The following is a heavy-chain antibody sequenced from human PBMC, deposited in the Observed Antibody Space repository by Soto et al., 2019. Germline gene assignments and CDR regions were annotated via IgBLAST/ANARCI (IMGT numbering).Heavy chain of an antibody. J-gene: IGHJ5*02. CDR3: ARVVDYCGGDCYYWFDP. V-gene: IGHV1-18*04. CDR1: GYAFTSYG. Sequence: ASVKVSCKASGYAFTSYGISWVRQAPGQGLEWMGWISAYNGNTNYAQKLQGRVTMTTDTSTSTAYMELRSLRSDDTAVYYCARVVDYCGGDCYYWFDPWGQGTLVTVSS. D-gene: IGHD2-21*02. CDR2: ISAYNGNT.